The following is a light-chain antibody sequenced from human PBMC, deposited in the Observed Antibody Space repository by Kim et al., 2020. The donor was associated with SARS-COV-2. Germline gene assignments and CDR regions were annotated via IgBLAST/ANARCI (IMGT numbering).Light chain of an antibody. CDR1: SSNIGSNS. Sequence: QSVLTQPPSASGTPGPRVTISCSGSSSNIGSNSVYWYQQLPGTAPKLLIYRNNQRPSGVPDRFSGSKSGTSASLAISGLRSEDEADYYCAGWDDSLRGPVFGGGTQLTVL. V-gene: IGLV1-47*01. CDR2: RNN. CDR3: AGWDDSLRGPV. J-gene: IGLJ3*02.